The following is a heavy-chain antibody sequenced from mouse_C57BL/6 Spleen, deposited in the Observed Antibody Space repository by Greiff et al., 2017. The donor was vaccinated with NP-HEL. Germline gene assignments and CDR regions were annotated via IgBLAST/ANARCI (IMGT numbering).Heavy chain of an antibody. CDR2: IDPSDSYT. CDR1: GYTFTSYR. CDR3: ARFITTVVATDY. J-gene: IGHJ2*01. V-gene: IGHV1-69*01. Sequence: VQLQQPGAELVMPGASVKLSCKASGYTFTSYRMHWVKQRPGQGLEWIGEIDPSDSYTNYNQKFKGKSTLTVDKSSSTAYMQLSSLTSEDSAVYYCARFITTVVATDYWGQGTTLTVSS. D-gene: IGHD1-1*01.